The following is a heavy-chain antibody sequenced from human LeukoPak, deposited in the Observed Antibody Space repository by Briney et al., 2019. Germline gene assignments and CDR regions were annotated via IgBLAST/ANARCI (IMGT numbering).Heavy chain of an antibody. CDR1: GFTFSTRG. V-gene: IGHV3-30*02. Sequence: GGSLRLSCAASGFTFSTRGMHWVRQAPGKGLEWVAFIRYDGINKYYADSVKGRFTTSRDSFKNTLYLQMNSLRPEDTAVYYCARGSGWYGDYWGQGTLVTVSS. CDR3: ARGSGWYGDY. D-gene: IGHD6-19*01. CDR2: IRYDGINK. J-gene: IGHJ4*02.